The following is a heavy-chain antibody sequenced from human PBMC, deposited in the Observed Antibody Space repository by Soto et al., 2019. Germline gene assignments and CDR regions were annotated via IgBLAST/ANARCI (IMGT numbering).Heavy chain of an antibody. CDR2: INTDGSSI. CDR3: AKDMKWGGMTTINYFDS. CDR1: GFTFSSYA. V-gene: IGHV3-74*01. J-gene: IGHJ4*02. Sequence: GGSLRLSCAASGFTFSSYAMSWVRQAPGKGLVWVSRINTDGSSISNADSVKGRFTISRDNAKNTLYLQMNSLRPDDTALYYCAKDMKWGGMTTINYFDSWGQGTLVTVSS. D-gene: IGHD5-12*01.